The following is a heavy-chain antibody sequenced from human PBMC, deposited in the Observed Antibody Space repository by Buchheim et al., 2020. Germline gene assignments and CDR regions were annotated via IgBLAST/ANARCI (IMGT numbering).Heavy chain of an antibody. J-gene: IGHJ6*02. Sequence: EVQVLESGGGPVQPGGSLRLSCASSGLTFSNYAMSWVRQAPGKGLEWVSSIRSRSSGGNTNYADSVKRRFTISSDSSKNTFYLQMNSLRVEDTAVYYCAKDRGSGYDLDAMDVWGQGTT. CDR3: AKDRGSGYDLDAMDV. CDR1: GLTFSNYA. V-gene: IGHV3-23*01. D-gene: IGHD5-12*01. CDR2: IRSRSSGGNT.